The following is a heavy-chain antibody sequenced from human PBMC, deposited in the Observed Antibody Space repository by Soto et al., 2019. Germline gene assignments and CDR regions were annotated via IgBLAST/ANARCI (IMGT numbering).Heavy chain of an antibody. D-gene: IGHD6-13*01. J-gene: IGHJ5*02. CDR2: INAGNGNT. Sequence: GASVKVSCKASGYTFTSYAMHWVRQAPGQRLEWMGWINAGNGNTKYSQKFQGRVTITRDTSASTAYMELSSLRSEDTAVYYCARNGGSSWYMVFFWFDPWGQGTLVTVSS. CDR1: GYTFTSYA. CDR3: ARNGGSSWYMVFFWFDP. V-gene: IGHV1-3*01.